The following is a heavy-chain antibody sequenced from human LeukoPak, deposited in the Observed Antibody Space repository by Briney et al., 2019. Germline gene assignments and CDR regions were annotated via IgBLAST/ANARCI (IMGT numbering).Heavy chain of an antibody. CDR3: AKVCSGSYYAFDI. V-gene: IGHV3-23*01. CDR2: ISGSGGST. CDR1: GSTFSSYA. Sequence: SGGSLRLSCAASGSTFSSYAMSWVRQAPGKGLEWVSAISGSGGSTYYADSVKGRFTISRDNSKNTLYLQMNSLRAEDTAVYYCAKVCSGSYYAFDIWGQGTMVTVSS. J-gene: IGHJ3*02. D-gene: IGHD1-26*01.